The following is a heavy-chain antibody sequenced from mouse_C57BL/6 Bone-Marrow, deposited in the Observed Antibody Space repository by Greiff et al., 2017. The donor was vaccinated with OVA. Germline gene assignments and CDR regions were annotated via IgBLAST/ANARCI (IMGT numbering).Heavy chain of an antibody. CDR2: ISSGSSTI. CDR3: ANNGNSPYYYAMDY. V-gene: IGHV5-17*01. CDR1: GFTFSDYG. D-gene: IGHD2-1*01. Sequence: EVKLVESGGGLVKPGGSLKLSCAASGFTFSDYGMHWVRQAPEKGLEWVAYISSGSSTIYYADTVKGRFTISRDNAKNTLFLQMTSLRSEDTAMYYWANNGNSPYYYAMDYWGQGTSVTVSS. J-gene: IGHJ4*01.